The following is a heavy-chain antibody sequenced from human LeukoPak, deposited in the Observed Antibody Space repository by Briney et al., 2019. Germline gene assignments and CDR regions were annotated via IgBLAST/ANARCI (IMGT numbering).Heavy chain of an antibody. Sequence: GGSLRLSCAASGFTFSSYGMTWVRQAPGKGLEWVSSIRATGSSIYYADSEEGRFTISRDNSKKTLYLQMNSLRAEDTAVYYCAKGGYTTPFDYWGQGTLVTVSS. V-gene: IGHV3-23*01. CDR2: IRATGSSI. CDR1: GFTFSSYG. D-gene: IGHD5-18*01. CDR3: AKGGYTTPFDY. J-gene: IGHJ4*02.